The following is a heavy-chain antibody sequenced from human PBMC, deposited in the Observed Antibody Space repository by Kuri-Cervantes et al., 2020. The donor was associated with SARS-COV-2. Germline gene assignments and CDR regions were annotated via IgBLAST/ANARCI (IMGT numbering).Heavy chain of an antibody. Sequence: SETLSLTCAVSGGSISSSNWWSLVRQPPGKGLEWMGVIYHSGSTNYNPSLKSRVTISVDKSKNQFSLKLSSVTAADTAVYYFARDPIRTDFDWLNDYYYYGMDVWGQGTTVTVSS. D-gene: IGHD3-9*01. CDR2: IYHSGST. V-gene: IGHV4-4*02. CDR3: ARDPIRTDFDWLNDYYYYGMDV. J-gene: IGHJ6*02. CDR1: GGSISSSNW.